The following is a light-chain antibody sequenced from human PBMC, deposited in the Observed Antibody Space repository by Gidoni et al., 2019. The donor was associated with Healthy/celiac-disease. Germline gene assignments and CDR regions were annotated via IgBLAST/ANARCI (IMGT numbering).Light chain of an antibody. CDR3: QQPGT. CDR1: QSVLYSSNNKNY. Sequence: DIVMTQSPHSLAVSLGERATINCKSSQSVLYSSNNKNYLAWYQQKPGQPPKLLIYWASTRESGVPDRFSGSGSGTDFTLTISSLQAEDVAVYYCQQPGTFGQXTKLEIK. V-gene: IGKV4-1*01. CDR2: WAS. J-gene: IGKJ2*01.